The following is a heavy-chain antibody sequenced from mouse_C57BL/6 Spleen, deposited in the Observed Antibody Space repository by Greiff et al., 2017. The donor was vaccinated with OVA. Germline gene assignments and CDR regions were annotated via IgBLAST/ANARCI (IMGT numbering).Heavy chain of an antibody. D-gene: IGHD2-3*01. CDR3: ARNDGYYPHYFDY. CDR1: GYTFTSYG. Sequence: DVKLVESGAELVRPGSSVKMSCKTSGYTFTSYGINWVKQRPGQGLEWIGYIYIGNGYTEYNEKFKGKATLTSDTSSSTAYMQLSSLTSEDSAIYFCARNDGYYPHYFDYWGQGTTLTVSS. V-gene: IGHV1-58*01. CDR2: IYIGNGYT. J-gene: IGHJ2*01.